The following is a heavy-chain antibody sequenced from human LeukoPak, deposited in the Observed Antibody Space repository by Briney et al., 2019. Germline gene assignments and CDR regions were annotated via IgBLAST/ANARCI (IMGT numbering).Heavy chain of an antibody. D-gene: IGHD3-22*01. CDR3: AREVYDSSGYYLNAFDI. CDR2: IYTSGST. Sequence: SETLSLTCTVSGGSISSYYWSWIRQPAGKGLEWIGRIYTSGSTNYNPSLKSRVTMSVDTSKNQFSLKLSSVTAADTAVYYCAREVYDSSGYYLNAFDIWGQGTMVTVSS. J-gene: IGHJ3*02. CDR1: GGSISSYY. V-gene: IGHV4-4*07.